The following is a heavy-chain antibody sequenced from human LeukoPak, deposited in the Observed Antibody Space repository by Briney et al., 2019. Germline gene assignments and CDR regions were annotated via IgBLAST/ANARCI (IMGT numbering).Heavy chain of an antibody. D-gene: IGHD4-17*01. Sequence: GGSLRLSCAASGFTFSSYVMSWVRQAPGKGLDWVSVISGSGGTTYYADSVKGRFTISRDNSKNTLYLQMNSLRAEDTAIYYCAKDSSTTVTTKGGPRRSFDFWGLGTLVTVSS. CDR1: GFTFSSYV. J-gene: IGHJ4*02. V-gene: IGHV3-23*01. CDR3: AKDSSTTVTTKGGPRRSFDF. CDR2: ISGSGGTT.